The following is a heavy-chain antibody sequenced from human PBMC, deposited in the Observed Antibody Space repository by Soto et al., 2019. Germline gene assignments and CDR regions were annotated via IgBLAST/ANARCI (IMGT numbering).Heavy chain of an antibody. J-gene: IGHJ4*02. V-gene: IGHV1-8*01. CDR3: ARTIYDDKVDY. Sequence: QVQLVQSGAEVKKPGASVKVSCKASGYTFTSYDINWERQATGQGLEWMGWMNPNSVNTGYAQKFQGRVTMTRNTYINTAYMELSSLRSEDKAVYYCARTIYDDKVDYWGQGTMVTVSS. CDR1: GYTFTSYD. D-gene: IGHD4-17*01. CDR2: MNPNSVNT.